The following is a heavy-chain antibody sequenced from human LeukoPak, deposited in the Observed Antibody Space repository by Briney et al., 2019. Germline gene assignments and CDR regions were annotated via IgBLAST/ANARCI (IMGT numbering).Heavy chain of an antibody. J-gene: IGHJ6*03. CDR3: ARGPGHSSSWYYYYYYMDV. CDR1: GGTFSSYA. V-gene: IGHV1-69*04. Sequence: SVKVSCKASGGTFSSYAISWVRQAPGQGLEWMGRIIPILGIANYAQKFQGRVTITADKSTSTAYMELSSLRSEDTAVYYCARGPGHSSSWYYYYYYMDVWGKGTTVTVSS. CDR2: IIPILGIA. D-gene: IGHD6-13*01.